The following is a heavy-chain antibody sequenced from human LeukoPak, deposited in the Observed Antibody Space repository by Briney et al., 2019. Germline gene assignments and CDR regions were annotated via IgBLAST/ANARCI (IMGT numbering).Heavy chain of an antibody. D-gene: IGHD3-22*01. CDR3: AKSYDSSGLPPDY. V-gene: IGHV3-23*01. J-gene: IGHJ4*02. CDR1: AFTIRNFA. Sequence: GGSLRLSSSASAFTIRNFALEWVRQAPGQGLEWVSGISGSGTTHYADSVRGRFTISTDNSKNTLFLQMNSLRAEVTYCSRGAKSYDSSGLPPDYWGQGTLVTVSS. CDR2: ISGSGTT.